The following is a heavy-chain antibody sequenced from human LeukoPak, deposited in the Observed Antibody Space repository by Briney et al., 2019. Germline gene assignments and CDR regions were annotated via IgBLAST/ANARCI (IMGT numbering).Heavy chain of an antibody. J-gene: IGHJ5*02. CDR2: INHSGST. CDR3: ARAPYNYDILTGYYFGFDP. Sequence: SETLSLTCAVYGGSFSGYYWSWIRQPPGKGLEWIGEINHSGSTNYNPSLKSRVTMSVDTSKNQFSLKLSSVTAADTAVNYCARAPYNYDILTGYYFGFDPWGQGTLVTVSS. V-gene: IGHV4-34*01. D-gene: IGHD3-9*01. CDR1: GGSFSGYY.